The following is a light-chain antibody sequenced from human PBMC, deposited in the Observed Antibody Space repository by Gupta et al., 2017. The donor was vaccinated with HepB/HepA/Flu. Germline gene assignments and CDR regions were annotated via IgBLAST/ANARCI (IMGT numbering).Light chain of an antibody. CDR2: LVS. V-gene: IGKV2-28*01. CDR1: QSPLHTNGYNY. J-gene: IGKJ4*01. CDR3: MQSLQTPLVT. Sequence: EIVMTKSTLSLHVTTGEQAYISCRSSQSPLHTNGYNYLDWYLRKPGQSPQLLIYLVSNRASGVPDRFSGSGSGTDFTLKISRVEAEDVGVYYCMQSLQTPLVTFGGGTKVEIK.